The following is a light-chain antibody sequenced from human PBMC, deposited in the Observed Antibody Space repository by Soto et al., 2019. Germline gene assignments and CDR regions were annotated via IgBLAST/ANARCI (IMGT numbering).Light chain of an antibody. V-gene: IGLV1-40*01. Sequence: QSALTQPPSVSGAPGQRVTITCTGSSSNIGAGYDVHWYQQLPGTAPKFLIYGNSYRPSGVPDRFSGSKSGTSASLAITGLQAEDEADYYCQSYDSSLSGWVFGGGTKVTVL. J-gene: IGLJ3*02. CDR3: QSYDSSLSGWV. CDR2: GNS. CDR1: SSNIGAGYD.